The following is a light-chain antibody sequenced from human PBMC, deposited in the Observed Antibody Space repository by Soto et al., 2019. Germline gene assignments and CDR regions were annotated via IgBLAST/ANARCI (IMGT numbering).Light chain of an antibody. J-gene: IGKJ1*01. CDR2: AAT. CDR1: QSIRTY. V-gene: IGKV1-39*01. Sequence: DIQMTQSPSSLSASVGDRVTIPCRASQSIRTYLNWYQHKPGKAPKVLIYAATSLQSGVPSRISGSGSGTNFTLTISSLQPDDFATYFCQQSYSAVWTFGPGTKVDIK. CDR3: QQSYSAVWT.